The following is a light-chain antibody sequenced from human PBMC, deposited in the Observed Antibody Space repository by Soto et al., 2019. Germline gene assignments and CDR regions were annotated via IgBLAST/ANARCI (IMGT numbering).Light chain of an antibody. Sequence: QSALTQPRSVSGSPGQSVTISCTGTSSDVGGYNYVTWYQHHPGKAPKLMISDVNKRASGVPDRFSGSKSGNTASLTISGLQAEDEADYYCSYFGGRVFVFGTGTKVTVL. V-gene: IGLV2-11*01. J-gene: IGLJ1*01. CDR3: SYFGGRVFV. CDR2: DVN. CDR1: SSDVGGYNY.